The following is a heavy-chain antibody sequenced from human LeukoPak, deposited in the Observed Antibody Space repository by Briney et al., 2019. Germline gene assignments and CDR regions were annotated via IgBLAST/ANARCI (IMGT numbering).Heavy chain of an antibody. J-gene: IGHJ4*02. V-gene: IGHV3-9*01. Sequence: PGGSLRLSCAASGFTFDDYAMHWVRQAPGKGLEWVSGISWNSGSIGYADSVKGRFTISRDNAKNSLYLQMNSLRAEDTALYYCAKDTSPTYYYDSSGYYPSYFDYWGQGTLVTVSS. D-gene: IGHD3-22*01. CDR2: ISWNSGSI. CDR1: GFTFDDYA. CDR3: AKDTSPTYYYDSSGYYPSYFDY.